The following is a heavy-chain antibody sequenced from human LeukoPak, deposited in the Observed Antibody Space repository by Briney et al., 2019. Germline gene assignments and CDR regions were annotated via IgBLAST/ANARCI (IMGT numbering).Heavy chain of an antibody. CDR2: ISGSGISI. CDR1: GFVFSNHE. CDR3: ARSRGVDWFDP. V-gene: IGHV3-48*03. D-gene: IGHD2-15*01. J-gene: IGHJ5*02. Sequence: LRLSFAASGFVFSNHEMTWVRQAPGEGLEWVSDISGSGISIYYADSVKGRFTISRGNAKNSLYLQMNSLRTEDTAVYYCARSRGVDWFDPWGQGTLVTVSS.